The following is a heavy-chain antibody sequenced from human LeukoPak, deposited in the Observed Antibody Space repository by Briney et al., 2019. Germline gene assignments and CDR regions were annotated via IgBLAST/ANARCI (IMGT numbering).Heavy chain of an antibody. CDR3: ARIHDYGDYYFDY. CDR1: SGSFSGYH. Sequence: PSETLSLTCAVFSGSFSGYHWTWIRQPPGKGLEWIGEISHRGSTNYNPSLKSRVTISVDTSKNQFSLKLSSVTAADTAVYYCARIHDYGDYYFDYWGQGTLVTVSS. D-gene: IGHD4-17*01. V-gene: IGHV4-34*01. CDR2: ISHRGST. J-gene: IGHJ4*02.